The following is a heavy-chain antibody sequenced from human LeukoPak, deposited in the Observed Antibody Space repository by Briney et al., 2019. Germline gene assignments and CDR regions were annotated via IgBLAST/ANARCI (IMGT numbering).Heavy chain of an antibody. Sequence: GSLRLSCAASGFTFDDYGMSWVRQAPGKGLEWIGYIYYSGSTNYNPSLKSRVTISVDTSKNQFSLKLSSVTAADTAVYYCARTTYSSSWYPYFDYWGQGTLVTVSS. D-gene: IGHD6-13*01. CDR3: ARTTYSSSWYPYFDY. V-gene: IGHV4-59*01. CDR1: GFTFDDYG. J-gene: IGHJ4*02. CDR2: IYYSGST.